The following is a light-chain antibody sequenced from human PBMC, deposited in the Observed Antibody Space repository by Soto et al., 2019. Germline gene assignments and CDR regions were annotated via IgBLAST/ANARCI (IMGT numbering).Light chain of an antibody. V-gene: IGKV3-15*01. CDR2: DVF. J-gene: IGKJ5*01. CDR3: QQYNNWLA. Sequence: EVVMTQSPATLSVSPGERATLSCRASQTVSRNLAWYQQRPGQAPRLLIYDVFNRAAGIPARFSGSGSETEFTLTIRSLQSEDFAVYYCQQYNNWLAFGQGTRLEIK. CDR1: QTVSRN.